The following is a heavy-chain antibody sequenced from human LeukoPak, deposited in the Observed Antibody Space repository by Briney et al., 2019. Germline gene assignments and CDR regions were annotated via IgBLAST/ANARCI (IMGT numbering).Heavy chain of an antibody. CDR2: INYSGST. Sequence: PSQTLSLTCTVSGGSISSGDYYWSWIRQPPGKGLEWIGYINYSGSTSYNPSLKSRVTISVDTSKNQFSLKLSSVTAADTAVYYCARAPLGYCSGCTCKRYFDYWGQGTLVTVSS. V-gene: IGHV4-30-4*01. D-gene: IGHD2-15*01. CDR1: GGSISSGDYY. CDR3: ARAPLGYCSGCTCKRYFDY. J-gene: IGHJ4*02.